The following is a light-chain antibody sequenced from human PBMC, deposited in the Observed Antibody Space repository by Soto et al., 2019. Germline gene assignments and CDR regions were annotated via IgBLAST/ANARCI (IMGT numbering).Light chain of an antibody. J-gene: IGKJ4*01. V-gene: IGKV4-1*01. CDR2: WAS. CDR1: QSRLYRSNNKNY. CDR3: QQPSPPPLT. Sequence: DIVMTQSPDSLAVSLGERATINCKSSQSRLYRSNNKNYLAWYQQKPRQPPTLLISWASTRESGVPDRFSGSESGQDFTLAISSLQAENVAVYYCQQPSPPPLTFAGGTKVEIK.